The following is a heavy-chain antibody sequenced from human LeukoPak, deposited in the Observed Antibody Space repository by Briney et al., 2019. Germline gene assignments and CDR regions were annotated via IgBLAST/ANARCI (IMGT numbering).Heavy chain of an antibody. CDR1: GDSISNYY. CDR3: ARLTRLSTSHDRYYLDY. V-gene: IGHV4-4*09. D-gene: IGHD6-6*01. CDR2: IYTSGGT. Sequence: PSETLSLTCTVSGDSISNYYWSWIRQPPGKGLEWIGYIYTSGGTNYIPSLKGRVTISIDTSKNQFSLKLSSVTAADSAVYYCARLTRLSTSHDRYYLDYWGQGTLVTVSS. J-gene: IGHJ4*02.